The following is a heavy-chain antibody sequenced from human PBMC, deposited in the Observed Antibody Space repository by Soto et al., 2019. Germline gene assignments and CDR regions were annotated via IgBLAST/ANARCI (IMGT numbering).Heavy chain of an antibody. D-gene: IGHD6-6*01. Sequence: PSETLSLTCAVYGGSFSGYYWSWIRQPPGKGLEWIGEINHSGSTNYNPSLKSRVTISVDTSKNQFSLKLSSVTAADTAVYYCARGPSSIAATYYFDYWGQGTLVTVSS. CDR2: INHSGST. CDR3: ARGPSSIAATYYFDY. J-gene: IGHJ4*02. CDR1: GGSFSGYY. V-gene: IGHV4-34*01.